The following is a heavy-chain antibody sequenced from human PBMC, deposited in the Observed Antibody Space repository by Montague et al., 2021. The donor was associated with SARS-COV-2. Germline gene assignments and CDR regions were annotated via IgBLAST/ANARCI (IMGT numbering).Heavy chain of an antibody. V-gene: IGHV4-59*01. CDR2: VHYTGST. J-gene: IGHJ4*02. CDR3: ARAQNTCFIANCVNYFDV. Sequence: SETLSLTCTVSGGSIRPFYWNWIRQSPGKGLEWIGYVHYTGSTKYNPSPKTRVSLSLDTPKNHFSLHLSSVTAADTAIYFCARAQNTCFIANCVNYFDVWGLGALVTVSS. CDR1: GGSIRPFY. D-gene: IGHD1-1*01.